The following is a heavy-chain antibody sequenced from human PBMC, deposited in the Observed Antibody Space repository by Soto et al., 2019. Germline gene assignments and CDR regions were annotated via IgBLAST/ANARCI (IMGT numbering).Heavy chain of an antibody. J-gene: IGHJ4*02. CDR3: ARGTGYERPFY. CDR1: GFTFSSYW. Sequence: HPGGSLRLSCAASGFTFSSYWMSWVRQAPGKGLEWVANIKQDGSEKYYVDSVKGRFTISRVNAKNSLYRQMNSLRAEDTAVYFCARGTGYERPFYWGQGTMVTVSP. D-gene: IGHD5-12*01. V-gene: IGHV3-7*03. CDR2: IKQDGSEK.